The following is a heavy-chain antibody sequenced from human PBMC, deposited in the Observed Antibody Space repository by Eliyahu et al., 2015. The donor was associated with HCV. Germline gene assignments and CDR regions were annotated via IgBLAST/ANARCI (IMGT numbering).Heavy chain of an antibody. D-gene: IGHD5-24*01. V-gene: IGHV3-11*01. CDR1: GFTFSNFH. CDR3: AREGDDYNYDFDY. CDR2: ISRSGTTI. J-gene: IGHJ4*02. Sequence: QVQLVESGGGLVKPGGSLRLSCAASGFTFSNFHMNWIRQAPGKGLEWISYISRSGTTIYYADSVKGRFTISRDNAKNSLYLQLNSLRAEDTAMYYCAREGDDYNYDFDYWGQGTLVTVSS.